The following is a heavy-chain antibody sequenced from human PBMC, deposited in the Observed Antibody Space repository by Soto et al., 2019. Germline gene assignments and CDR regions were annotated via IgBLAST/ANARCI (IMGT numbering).Heavy chain of an antibody. CDR3: ARKCRSWLGNFDY. V-gene: IGHV4-39*01. Sequence: QLQLQESGPGLVKPSETLSLTCTVSGGSISSSSYYWGWIRQPPGKGLEWIGSIYYSGSTYYNPSLKSRVTISVDTSKNQFSLKLSSVTAADTAVYYCARKCRSWLGNFDYWGQGTLVTVSS. CDR1: GGSISSSSYY. CDR2: IYYSGST. D-gene: IGHD6-19*01. J-gene: IGHJ4*02.